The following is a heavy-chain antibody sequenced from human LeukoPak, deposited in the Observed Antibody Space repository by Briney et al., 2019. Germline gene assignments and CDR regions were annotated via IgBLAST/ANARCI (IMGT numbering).Heavy chain of an antibody. J-gene: IGHJ3*01. CDR1: GYSFSDYW. Sequence: GESLKISCKASGYSFSDYWIGWVRHVPGKGLEWMTIIYPDDSETRYSPSLQGQVTISADTSINTAYLQWSSLKASDTGMYYCARQRGYRMTKDGFDVWGQGTMVTVSS. D-gene: IGHD2-2*03. CDR3: ARQRGYRMTKDGFDV. V-gene: IGHV5-51*01. CDR2: IYPDDSET.